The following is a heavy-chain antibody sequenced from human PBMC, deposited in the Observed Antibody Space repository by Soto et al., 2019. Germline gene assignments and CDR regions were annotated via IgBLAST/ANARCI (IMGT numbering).Heavy chain of an antibody. J-gene: IGHJ5*02. V-gene: IGHV3-23*01. D-gene: IGHD5-12*01. CDR1: GFTFSSYA. CDR2: ISGSGGST. CDR3: AKVGGYSGYDKNWFDP. Sequence: GGSLRLSCAASGFTFSSYAMSWVRQATGKGLEWVSAISGSGGSTYYADSVKGRFTISRDNSKNTLYLQMNSLRAEDTAVYYCAKVGGYSGYDKNWFDPWGQGTLVTVSS.